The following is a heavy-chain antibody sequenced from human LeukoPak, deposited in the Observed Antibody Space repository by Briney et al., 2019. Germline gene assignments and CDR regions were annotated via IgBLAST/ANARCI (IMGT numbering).Heavy chain of an antibody. J-gene: IGHJ4*02. CDR2: IKRDGSQK. CDR1: GFSFSSNW. CDR3: ARDLAYSRLDY. V-gene: IGHV3-7*01. D-gene: IGHD5-18*01. Sequence: GVLRLSCAAPGFSFSSNWMGWVRQAPGKGLEWVAHIKRDGSQKYYLDSVKGRFTISRDNAENSLYLQMNSLRVEDTAFYYCARDLAYSRLDYWGQGMLVTVSS.